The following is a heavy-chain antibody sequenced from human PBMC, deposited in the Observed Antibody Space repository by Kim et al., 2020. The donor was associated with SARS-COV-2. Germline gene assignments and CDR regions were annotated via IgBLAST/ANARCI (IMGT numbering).Heavy chain of an antibody. Sequence: GGSLRLSCAASGFTFSSYEMNWVRQAPGKGLEWVSYISSSGSTIYYADSVKGRFTISRDNAKNSLYLQMNSLRAEDTAVYYCARDFFMGDFDYWGQGTLVTVSS. CDR3: ARDFFMGDFDY. D-gene: IGHD3-16*01. J-gene: IGHJ4*02. CDR1: GFTFSSYE. V-gene: IGHV3-48*03. CDR2: ISSSGSTI.